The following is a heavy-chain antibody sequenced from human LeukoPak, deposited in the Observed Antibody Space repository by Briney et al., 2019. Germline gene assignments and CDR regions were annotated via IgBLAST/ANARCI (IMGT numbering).Heavy chain of an antibody. CDR1: GYTFTSYG. CDR3: ARDLVSMGTIFGVVTAGSFDY. CDR2: ISAYNGNT. D-gene: IGHD3-3*01. Sequence: ASVKVSCKASGYTFTSYGISWVRQAPGQGLEWMGWISAYNGNTNYAQKLQGRVTMTTDTSTSTAYMVLRSLRSDDTAVYYCARDLVSMGTIFGVVTAGSFDYWGQGTLVTVSS. J-gene: IGHJ4*02. V-gene: IGHV1-18*01.